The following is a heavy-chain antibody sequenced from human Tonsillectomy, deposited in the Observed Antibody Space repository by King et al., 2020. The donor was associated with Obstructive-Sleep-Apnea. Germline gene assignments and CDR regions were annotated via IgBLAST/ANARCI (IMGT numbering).Heavy chain of an antibody. D-gene: IGHD1-26*01. J-gene: IGHJ4*02. CDR1: GFTFSTYW. CDR3: ARDGRSPADY. V-gene: IGHV3-74*01. Sequence: VQLVESGGGLVQPGGSLRLSCAASGFTFSTYWMHWVRQAPGKGLVWVSRTNSDGSSTTYADSVKGRFTISRDNAKNTLYLQMNSLRAEDTAVYYCARDGRSPADYWGQGTLVTVSS. CDR2: TNSDGSST.